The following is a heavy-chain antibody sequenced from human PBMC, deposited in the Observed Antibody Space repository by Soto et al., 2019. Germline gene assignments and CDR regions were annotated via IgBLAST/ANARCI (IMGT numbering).Heavy chain of an antibody. D-gene: IGHD6-13*01. V-gene: IGHV1-18*04. J-gene: IGHJ6*02. CDR1: GCTFTSYG. CDR3: ARGSSSWYDYYYGMDV. CDR2: ISAYNGNT. Sequence: GASVKVSCKASGCTFTSYGISWVRQAPGQGLEWMGWISAYNGNTNYAQKLQGRVTMTTDTSTSTAYMELRSLRSDDTAVYYCARGSSSWYDYYYGMDVWGQGTTVTVSS.